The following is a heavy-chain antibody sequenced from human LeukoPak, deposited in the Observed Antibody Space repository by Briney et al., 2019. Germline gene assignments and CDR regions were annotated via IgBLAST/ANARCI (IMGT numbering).Heavy chain of an antibody. Sequence: TVSRKGSGYNFASYWIGWVRQMPGKGLEWMGIIYPADSDTRDSPSYQSQVTISTDNFISTAYLQCSSLMASDTALYYCARHTYCGGGTCFPGRNHYYYMDVWGKGTMVSVSS. V-gene: IGHV5-51*01. CDR2: IYPADSDT. D-gene: IGHD2-15*01. J-gene: IGHJ6*03. CDR1: GYNFASYW. CDR3: ARHTYCGGGTCFPGRNHYYYMDV.